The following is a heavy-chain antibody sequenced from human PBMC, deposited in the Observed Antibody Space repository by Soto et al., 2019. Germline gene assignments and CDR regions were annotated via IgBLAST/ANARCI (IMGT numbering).Heavy chain of an antibody. J-gene: IGHJ3*02. CDR3: ARDKRGVYRTDAFDI. CDR2: IKQDGSEK. CDR1: GFTFSSYW. D-gene: IGHD6-6*01. V-gene: IGHV3-7*01. Sequence: GGSLRLSCAASGFTFSSYWMSWVRQAPGKGLEWVANIKQDGSEKYYVDSVKGRFTISRDNAKNSLYLQMNSLRAEDTAVYYCARDKRGVYRTDAFDIWGQGTMVTV.